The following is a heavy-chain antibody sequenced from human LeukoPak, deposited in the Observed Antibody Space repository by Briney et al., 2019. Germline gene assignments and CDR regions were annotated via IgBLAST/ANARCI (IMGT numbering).Heavy chain of an antibody. Sequence: SETLSLTCAVYGGSFIGYYWSWIRQPPGKGLEWIGEINHFGSTNYNPSLKSRVTISIDTSKNQFSLKLSSVTAADTAVYYCARYAPYGDYPYYFDYWGQGTLVTVSS. CDR2: INHFGST. CDR3: ARYAPYGDYPYYFDY. J-gene: IGHJ4*02. D-gene: IGHD4-17*01. CDR1: GGSFIGYY. V-gene: IGHV4-34*01.